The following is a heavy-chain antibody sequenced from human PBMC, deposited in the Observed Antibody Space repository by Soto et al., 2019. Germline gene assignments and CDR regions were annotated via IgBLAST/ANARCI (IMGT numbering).Heavy chain of an antibody. J-gene: IGHJ6*02. CDR2: IGTAGDT. CDR3: AREMRGGDCSSTSCLPWRGYYGMDV. Sequence: PGGSLRLSCAASGFTFSSYDMHWVRQATGKGLEWVSAIGTAGDTYYPGSVKGRFTISRENAKNSLYLQMNSLRAEDTAVYYCAREMRGGDCSSTSCLPWRGYYGMDVWGQGTTVTVSS. V-gene: IGHV3-13*01. D-gene: IGHD2-2*01. CDR1: GFTFSSYD.